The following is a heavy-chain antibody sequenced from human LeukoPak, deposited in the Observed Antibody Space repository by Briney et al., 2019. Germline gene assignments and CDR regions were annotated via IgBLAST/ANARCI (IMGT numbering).Heavy chain of an antibody. CDR1: GFTFSSYW. V-gene: IGHV3-7*01. CDR3: ARYDFWSGYSGRYYYYYGMDV. J-gene: IGHJ6*02. CDR2: IKQDGSEK. D-gene: IGHD3-3*01. Sequence: GGSLRLSCAASGFTFSSYWMSWVRQAPGKGLEWVANIKQDGSEKYYVDSVKGRFTISRDNAKDSLYLQMNSLRAEDTAVYYCARYDFWSGYSGRYYYYYGMDVWGQGTTVTVSS.